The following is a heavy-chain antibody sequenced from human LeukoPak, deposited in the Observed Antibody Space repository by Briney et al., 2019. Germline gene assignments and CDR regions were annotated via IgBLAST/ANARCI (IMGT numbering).Heavy chain of an antibody. CDR1: GFTFSSYG. CDR3: ARMAGYGSGSYPIDY. Sequence: GRSLRLSCAASGFTFSSYGMHWVRQAPGKGLEWVAVIWYDGSNKYYADSVKGRFTISRDNSKNTLYLQMNSLRAEDTAVYYCARMAGYGSGSYPIDYWGQGTLVNVSS. CDR2: IWYDGSNK. V-gene: IGHV3-33*01. D-gene: IGHD3-10*01. J-gene: IGHJ4*02.